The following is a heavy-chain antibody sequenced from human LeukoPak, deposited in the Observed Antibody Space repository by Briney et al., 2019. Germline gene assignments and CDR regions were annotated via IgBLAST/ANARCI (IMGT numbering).Heavy chain of an antibody. V-gene: IGHV1-2*02. Sequence: ASVKVSCKASGYTFTGYYTHWVRQAPGQGLEWMGWINPNSGGTNYAQKFQGRVTMTRDTSISTAYMELSRLRSDDTAVYYCARGSTEGYSSSRGGWFDPWGQGTLVTVSS. J-gene: IGHJ5*02. CDR3: ARGSTEGYSSSRGGWFDP. D-gene: IGHD6-13*01. CDR2: INPNSGGT. CDR1: GYTFTGYY.